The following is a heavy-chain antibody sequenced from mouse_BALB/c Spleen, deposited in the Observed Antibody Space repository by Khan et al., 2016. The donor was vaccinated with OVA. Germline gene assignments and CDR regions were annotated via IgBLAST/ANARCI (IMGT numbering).Heavy chain of an antibody. CDR2: INPSSGYT. CDR3: ARYGAYDRNDGWFAY. V-gene: IGHV1-4*01. D-gene: IGHD2-14*01. CDR1: GYTFTSYT. J-gene: IGHJ3*01. Sequence: QVQLKESGAELARPGASVKMSCKASGYTFTSYTIHWIKQRPGQGLEWIGYINPSSGYTNYNQKFKDKATLTADKSSTTAYMQLSSLTSDDSAVYYCARYGAYDRNDGWFAYWGQGTLVTVSA.